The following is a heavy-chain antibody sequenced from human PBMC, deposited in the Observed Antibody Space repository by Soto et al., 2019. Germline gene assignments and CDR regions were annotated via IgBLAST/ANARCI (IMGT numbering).Heavy chain of an antibody. D-gene: IGHD5-12*01. J-gene: IGHJ4*02. Sequence: GGSLRLSCAASGFTFSSYGMHWVRQAPGKGLEWVAVIWYDGSNKYYADSVKGRFTISRDNSKNTLYLQMNSLRAEDTAVYYCARDIVATIPRYYFDYWGQGTLVTVS. V-gene: IGHV3-33*01. CDR1: GFTFSSYG. CDR2: IWYDGSNK. CDR3: ARDIVATIPRYYFDY.